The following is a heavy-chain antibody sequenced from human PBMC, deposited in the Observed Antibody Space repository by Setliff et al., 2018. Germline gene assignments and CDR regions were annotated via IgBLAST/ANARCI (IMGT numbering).Heavy chain of an antibody. CDR1: GGSISSSSHY. V-gene: IGHV4-39*01. J-gene: IGHJ1*01. D-gene: IGHD3-10*01. Sequence: PSETLSLTCTVSGGSISSSSHYWGWIRQPPEKGLEWIGSIYYTGSTYYNPSLKSRVTMSVDTSKNQLSMKLGSVTAADTAVYYCARVDFTMIQGVLGLWGQGTLVTVSS. CDR2: IYYTGST. CDR3: ARVDFTMIQGVLGL.